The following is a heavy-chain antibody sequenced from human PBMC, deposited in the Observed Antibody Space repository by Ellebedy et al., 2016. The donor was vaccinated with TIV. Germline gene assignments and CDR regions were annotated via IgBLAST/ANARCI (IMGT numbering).Heavy chain of an antibody. CDR3: ARDLDRNYPGTYFDY. CDR1: GFTFSDYW. CDR2: IKQDGSEK. V-gene: IGHV3-7*01. J-gene: IGHJ4*02. Sequence: GESLKISCAASGFTFSDYWMSWVRQAPGKGLEWVANIKQDGSEKWYVDSVKGRFNISRDNAKKSLYLQMNSLRAEDTAVYYCARDLDRNYPGTYFDYWGQGTLVTVSS. D-gene: IGHD4-11*01.